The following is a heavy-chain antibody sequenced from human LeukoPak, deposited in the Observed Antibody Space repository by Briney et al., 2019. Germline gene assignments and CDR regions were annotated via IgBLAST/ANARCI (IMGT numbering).Heavy chain of an antibody. CDR2: ISSSSSYI. J-gene: IGHJ4*02. D-gene: IGHD2-2*01. CDR3: ARDSDSAGSKYCSSTSCPYSDY. CDR1: GFTFSSYS. Sequence: GGSLRLSCAASGFTFSSYSMNWVRQAPGKGLEWVSSISSSSSYIYYADSVKGRFTISRDNAKNSLYLQMNSLRAEDTAVYYCARDSDSAGSKYCSSTSCPYSDYWGQGTLVTVSS. V-gene: IGHV3-21*01.